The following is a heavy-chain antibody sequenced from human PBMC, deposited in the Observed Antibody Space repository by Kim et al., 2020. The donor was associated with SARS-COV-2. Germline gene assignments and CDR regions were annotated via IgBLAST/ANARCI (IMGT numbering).Heavy chain of an antibody. Sequence: KIDNTASVGGRFTISRDNSKNTLYLQMNSLRPEDTAVYICAKDDYGSIDYWGQGTLVTVSS. V-gene: IGHV3-30-3*02. D-gene: IGHD3-16*01. J-gene: IGHJ4*02. CDR3: AKDDYGSIDY. CDR2: KI.